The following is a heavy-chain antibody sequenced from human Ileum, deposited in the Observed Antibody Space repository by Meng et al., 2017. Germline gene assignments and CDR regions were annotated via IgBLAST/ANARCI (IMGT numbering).Heavy chain of an antibody. CDR1: GGSISSSTW. J-gene: IGHJ4*02. Sequence: QVQRQGCGPGLVKPWGTLSLTLAVSGGSISSSTWWGWVRQPPGKGLEWIGEIYHSGSTNYNPSLKSRVTISVDKSKNQFSLKLSSVTAADTAVYYCARYILRWGYYFDYWGQGTLVTVSS. CDR2: IYHSGST. D-gene: IGHD4-23*01. V-gene: IGHV4-4*02. CDR3: ARYILRWGYYFDY.